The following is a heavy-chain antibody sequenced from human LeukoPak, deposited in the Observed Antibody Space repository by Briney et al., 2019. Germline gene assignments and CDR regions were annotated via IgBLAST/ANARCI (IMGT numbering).Heavy chain of an antibody. CDR2: IYYSGST. V-gene: IGHV4-61*08. CDR3: ARPREQWLGNDAFDI. D-gene: IGHD6-19*01. J-gene: IGHJ3*02. Sequence: PSETLSLTCTVSGGSISSGDYYWSWIRQPPGKGLEWIGYIYYSGSTNYNPPLKSRVTISVDTSKNQFSLKLSSVTAADSAVYYCARPREQWLGNDAFDIWGQGKMVTVSS. CDR1: GGSISSGDYY.